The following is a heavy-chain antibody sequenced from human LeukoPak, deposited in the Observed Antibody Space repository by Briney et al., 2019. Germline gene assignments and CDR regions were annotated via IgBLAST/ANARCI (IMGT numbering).Heavy chain of an antibody. J-gene: IGHJ3*02. V-gene: IGHV3-72*01. CDR1: GFTVSSNY. Sequence: GGSLRLSCAASGFTVSSNYMSWVRQAPGKGLEWVGRTRNKANSYTTEYAASVKGRFTISRDDSKNSLYLQVSSLKTEDTAVYYCARSRFSGSYFIDAFDIWGQGTLVTVSS. CDR2: TRNKANSYTT. CDR3: ARSRFSGSYFIDAFDI. D-gene: IGHD1-26*01.